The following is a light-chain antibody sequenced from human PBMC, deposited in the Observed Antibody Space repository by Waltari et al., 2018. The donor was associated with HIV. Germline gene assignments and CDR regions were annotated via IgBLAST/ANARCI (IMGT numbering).Light chain of an antibody. CDR2: EVT. V-gene: IGLV2-14*01. J-gene: IGLJ3*02. CDR3: NSYTISSTLGV. CDR1: SSDVGGYNY. Sequence: QSALTQPASVSGSPGQSITISCTGTSSDVGGYNYVSWYQQHPGKAPKLMIYEVTTRPSGFSNRFSGSKSGNTSSLTISVLQAEDEADYYCNSYTISSTLGVFGGGTKLTVL.